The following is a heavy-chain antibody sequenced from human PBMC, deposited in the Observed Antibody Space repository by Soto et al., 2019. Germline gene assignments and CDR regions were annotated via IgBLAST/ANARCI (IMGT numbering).Heavy chain of an antibody. Sequence: QVQLQQSGPGLVKPSQTLTLTCAISGDSVSSNSAIWNWIRQSPSRGLEWLGRTYYRSKWYNNYAESVKGRITINPDTSKNQFSLQLNSVTPEDTAVYYCSTWHFDYWGQGTRVTVSS. V-gene: IGHV6-1*01. CDR3: STWHFDY. J-gene: IGHJ4*02. CDR1: GDSVSSNSAI. CDR2: TYYRSKWYN.